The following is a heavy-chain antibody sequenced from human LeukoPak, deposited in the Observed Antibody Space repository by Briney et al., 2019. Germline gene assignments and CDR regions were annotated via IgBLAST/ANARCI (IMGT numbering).Heavy chain of an antibody. CDR1: GFTFSTYG. D-gene: IGHD2-2*01. J-gene: IGHJ4*02. CDR2: ISSGGTYL. Sequence: GGSLRLSCAVSGFTFSTYGMNWVRQAPGKGLEWVSSISSGGTYLNYADSVKGRFTISRDNAKNSLYLQMNSLRAEDTAVYYCARVTSPYYFDSWGQGTLVTVSS. V-gene: IGHV3-21*01. CDR3: ARVTSPYYFDS.